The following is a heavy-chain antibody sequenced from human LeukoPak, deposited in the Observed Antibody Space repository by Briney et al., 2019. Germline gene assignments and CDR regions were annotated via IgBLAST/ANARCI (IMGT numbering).Heavy chain of an antibody. Sequence: GGSLRLSCAASGFTFSSYAMSWVRQAPGKELEWVSAISGSGGSTYYADSVKGRFTISRDNSKNTLYLQMNSLRAEDTAVYYCAKGSTMVRGPWSYWGQGTLVTVSS. CDR3: AKGSTMVRGPWSY. CDR1: GFTFSSYA. CDR2: ISGSGGST. V-gene: IGHV3-23*01. J-gene: IGHJ4*02. D-gene: IGHD3-10*01.